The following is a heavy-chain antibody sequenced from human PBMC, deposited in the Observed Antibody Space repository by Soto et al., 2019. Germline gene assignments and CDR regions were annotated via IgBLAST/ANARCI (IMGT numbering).Heavy chain of an antibody. D-gene: IGHD1-20*01. CDR2: ISNSGNTI. Sequence: GGSLRLSCVASGFVFKNYEMNWVRQAPGKGLEWISYISNSGNTIYVADSMRGRFTISRDNAKNSLFLQMNSLRADDTPVYYCARDIDNRDYYYGLDVWGQGTTVTVSS. CDR1: GFVFKNYE. CDR3: ARDIDNRDYYYGLDV. J-gene: IGHJ6*02. V-gene: IGHV3-48*03.